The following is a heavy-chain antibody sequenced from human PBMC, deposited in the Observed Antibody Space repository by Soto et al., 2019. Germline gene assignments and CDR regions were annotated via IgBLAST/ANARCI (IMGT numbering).Heavy chain of an antibody. CDR1: GFTFDDYA. J-gene: IGHJ4*02. V-gene: IGHV3-9*01. CDR2: ITWNSGTV. D-gene: IGHD1-26*01. Sequence: GGSLRLSCAASGFTFDDYAMHWVRQAPGKGLEWVSGITWNSGTVGYADSVKGRFTISRDNAKNSLFLQMNSLKSEDTALYYCTKAALGRAKNQEFDYWGQGTMVTV. CDR3: TKAALGRAKNQEFDY.